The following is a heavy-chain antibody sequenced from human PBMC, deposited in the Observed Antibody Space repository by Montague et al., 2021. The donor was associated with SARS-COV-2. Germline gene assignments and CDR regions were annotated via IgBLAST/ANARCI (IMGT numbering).Heavy chain of an antibody. V-gene: IGHV4-4*07. J-gene: IGHJ4*02. CDR2: IYPSGNT. D-gene: IGHD2-21*01. CDR1: GGPISNWH. Sequence: SETLSLTRTLSGGPISNWHWNWIRQAGGKGLEFIGRIYPSGNTNXSPSLKSRVTMSLDTSKNELSLRLTSMTAADTAVYYCATGDRAFDFWGQGTLVTVSS. CDR3: ATGDRAFDF.